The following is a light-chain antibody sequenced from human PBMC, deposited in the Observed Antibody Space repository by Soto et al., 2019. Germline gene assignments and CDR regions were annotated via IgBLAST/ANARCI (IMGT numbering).Light chain of an antibody. Sequence: DIQMTQSPSSLSASVGDRVTITCRASENIRSYLHWYQQKVGKAPELLIFAASTFQSGVPSMFSGSGSRTDYPLAISSLQPEDFATYYCQQSYGTPRTFGQGTKVEIK. CDR2: AAS. V-gene: IGKV1-39*01. CDR1: ENIRSY. J-gene: IGKJ1*01. CDR3: QQSYGTPRT.